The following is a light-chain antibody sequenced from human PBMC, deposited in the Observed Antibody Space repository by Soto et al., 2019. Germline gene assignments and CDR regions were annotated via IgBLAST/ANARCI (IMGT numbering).Light chain of an antibody. V-gene: IGKV1-6*01. CDR1: QDIRTE. CDR2: GAT. Sequence: ALQMTQSPSSLSASVGDRVTITCRASQDIRTELGWYQQKPGKAPTLLIYGATTLQSGVPSRFSGSGSGTDFTLTISGLQPEDCATYYCLQDYNYPRTFGQGTKVEVK. CDR3: LQDYNYPRT. J-gene: IGKJ1*01.